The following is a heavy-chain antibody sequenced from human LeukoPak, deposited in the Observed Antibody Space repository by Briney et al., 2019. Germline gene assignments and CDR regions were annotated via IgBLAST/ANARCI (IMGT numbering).Heavy chain of an antibody. CDR1: GFTFSSYS. CDR2: ISSSSSYI. CDR3: ARDYDYVWGSYRYILDY. Sequence: GGSLRLSCAASGFTFSSYSMNWVRQAPGKGLEWVSSISSSSSYIYYADSVKGRFTISRDNAKNSLYLQMNSLRAEDTAVYYCARDYDYVWGSYRYILDYWGQGTLVTVPS. V-gene: IGHV3-21*01. J-gene: IGHJ4*02. D-gene: IGHD3-16*02.